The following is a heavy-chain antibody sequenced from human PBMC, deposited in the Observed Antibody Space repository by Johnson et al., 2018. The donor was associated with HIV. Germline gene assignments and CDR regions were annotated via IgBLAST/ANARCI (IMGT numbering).Heavy chain of an antibody. CDR2: ISYDGSNK. D-gene: IGHD3-10*01. J-gene: IGHJ3*02. CDR1: GFTFSSYG. Sequence: QVQLVESGGGVVQPGRSLRLSCAASGFTFSSYGMHWVRQAPGKGLEWVAVISYDGSNKYYADSVKGRFTISRDNSKNTLYLQMNSLRAEDTAVYYCARGAMVRGVIPGDAFDIWGQGTMVTVSS. V-gene: IGHV3-30*03. CDR3: ARGAMVRGVIPGDAFDI.